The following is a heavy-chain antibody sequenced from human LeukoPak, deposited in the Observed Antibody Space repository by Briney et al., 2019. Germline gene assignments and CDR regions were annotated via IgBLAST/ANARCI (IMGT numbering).Heavy chain of an antibody. J-gene: IGHJ4*02. CDR1: GFSFSSYW. Sequence: GGSLRLSCAASGFSFSSYWMAWVRQAPGKGLEWVANIKYDGSLKFYGGSVKGRFTISRDNTKNSLYLEMNSLRVDDTALYFCASSHDSSGNDWGQGTMVTVSS. V-gene: IGHV3-7*01. CDR3: ASSHDSSGND. CDR2: IKYDGSLK. D-gene: IGHD3-22*01.